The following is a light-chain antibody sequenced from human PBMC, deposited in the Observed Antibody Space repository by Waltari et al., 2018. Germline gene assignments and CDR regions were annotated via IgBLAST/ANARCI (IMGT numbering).Light chain of an antibody. CDR3: CSYAGNYIWV. CDR1: SSDIGRYEM. Sequence: QSALTQPASVSGSPGQSVTISCTGASSDIGRYEMVSWYQQHPGNAPELIICDVSKRPSGVSDRFSGSKSGDTASLTISGLQFEDEADYYCCSYAGNYIWVFGGGTRLTVL. CDR2: DVS. J-gene: IGLJ3*02. V-gene: IGLV2-23*02.